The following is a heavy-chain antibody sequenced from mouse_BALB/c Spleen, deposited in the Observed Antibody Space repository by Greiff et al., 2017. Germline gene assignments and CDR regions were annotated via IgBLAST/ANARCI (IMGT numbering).Heavy chain of an antibody. V-gene: IGHV5-6-4*01. CDR2: ISSGGSYT. J-gene: IGHJ4*01. CDR1: GFTFSSYT. Sequence: EVQLQESGGGLVKPGGSLKLSCAASGFTFSSYTMSWVRQTPEKRLEWVATISSGGSYTYYPDSVKGRFTISRDNAKNTLYLQMSSLKSEDTAMYYCTRATYYGNFFYAMDYWGQGTSVTVSS. CDR3: TRATYYGNFFYAMDY. D-gene: IGHD2-10*01.